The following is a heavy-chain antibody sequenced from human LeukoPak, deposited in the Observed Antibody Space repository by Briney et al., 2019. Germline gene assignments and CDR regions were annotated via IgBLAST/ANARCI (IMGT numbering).Heavy chain of an antibody. V-gene: IGHV4-34*01. CDR1: GGSFSGYY. CDR3: ARGRLRNWFDP. D-gene: IGHD3-16*01. J-gene: IGHJ5*02. CDR2: INHSGST. Sequence: SETLSLTCAVYGGSFSGYYWSWIRQPPGKGLEWIGEINHSGSTNYNPSLKSRVTISVDTSKDQFSLKLSSVTAADTAVYYCARGRLRNWFDPWGQGTLVTVSS.